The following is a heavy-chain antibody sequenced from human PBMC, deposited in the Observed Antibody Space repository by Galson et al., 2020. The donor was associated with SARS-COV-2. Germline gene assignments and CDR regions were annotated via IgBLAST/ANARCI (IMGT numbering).Heavy chain of an antibody. CDR3: ARGEGSYYYYMDV. CDR1: GFTFSSYA. J-gene: IGHJ6*03. CDR2: ISYDAGNK. V-gene: IGHV3-30-3*01. Sequence: GGSLRLSCAASGFTFSSYAMHWVRQAPGKGLEWVAVISYDAGNKYYADSVKGRFTISRDNSKNTLYLQMNSLRAEDTAVYYCARGEGSYYYYMDVWGKGTTVTVSS.